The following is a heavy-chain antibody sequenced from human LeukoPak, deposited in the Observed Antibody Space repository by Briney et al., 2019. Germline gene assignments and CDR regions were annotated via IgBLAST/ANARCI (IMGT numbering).Heavy chain of an antibody. J-gene: IGHJ4*02. CDR3: AKSGGIMIRGVHY. Sequence: GGSLRLSCAASGFTFSSYWMSWVRQTPGEGLEWVSGISATGGSTDYADSVKGRFTISRDNSKNTLYLQMNSLRAEDTAVYYCAKSGGIMIRGVHYWGQGTLVTVSS. V-gene: IGHV3-23*01. D-gene: IGHD3-10*01. CDR2: ISATGGST. CDR1: GFTFSSYW.